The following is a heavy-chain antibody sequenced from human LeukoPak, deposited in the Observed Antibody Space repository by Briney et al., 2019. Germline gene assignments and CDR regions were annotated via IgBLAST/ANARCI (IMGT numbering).Heavy chain of an antibody. CDR1: GYTFTSYD. D-gene: IGHD3-22*01. Sequence: ASVKVSCKASGYTFTSYDINWVRQATGQGLEWMGWMNPNSGNTGYAQKFQGRVTMTRNTSISTAYMELSSLRSEDTAVYCCARASVVWYDSSGYYYVGYWGQGTLVTVSS. V-gene: IGHV1-8*01. CDR3: ARASVVWYDSSGYYYVGY. J-gene: IGHJ4*02. CDR2: MNPNSGNT.